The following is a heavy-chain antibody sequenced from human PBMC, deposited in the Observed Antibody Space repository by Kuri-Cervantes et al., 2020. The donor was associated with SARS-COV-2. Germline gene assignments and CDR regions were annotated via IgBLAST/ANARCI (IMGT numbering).Heavy chain of an antibody. CDR3: ARGYCSSTSRHYYYYYMDV. J-gene: IGHJ6*03. V-gene: IGHV1-8*03. D-gene: IGHD2-2*01. Sequence: ASVKVSCKASGYTSTSYDINWVRQATGQGLEWMGWMNPNSGNTGYAQKFQGRVTITRNTSISTAYMELSSLRSEDTAVYYCARGYCSSTSRHYYYYYMDVWGKGTTVTVSS. CDR2: MNPNSGNT. CDR1: GYTSTSYD.